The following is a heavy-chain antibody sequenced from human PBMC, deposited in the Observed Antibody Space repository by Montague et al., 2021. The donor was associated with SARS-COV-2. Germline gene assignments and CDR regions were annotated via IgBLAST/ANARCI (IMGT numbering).Heavy chain of an antibody. D-gene: IGHD6-19*01. Sequence: SETLSLTCTVSGGSISSYYWSWIRQPAGKGLEWIGRFYTTGSTNYNPSLKSRVTMSVDTSKNQFSMKLSAVTAADTAVYYCARSRGNLQWPFYYYYGMDVWGQGTTVTVS. J-gene: IGHJ6*02. CDR2: FYTTGST. CDR1: GGSISSYY. V-gene: IGHV4-4*07. CDR3: ARSRGNLQWPFYYYYGMDV.